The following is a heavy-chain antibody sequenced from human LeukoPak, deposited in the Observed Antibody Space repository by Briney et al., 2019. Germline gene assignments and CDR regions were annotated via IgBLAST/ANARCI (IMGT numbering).Heavy chain of an antibody. CDR3: ASAGSGWYGFDY. Sequence: PSETLSLTCTVPGGSISSSSYYWGWIRQPPGKGLEWIGSIYYSGSTYYNPSLKSRVTISVATSKNQFSLKLSSVTAADTAVYYCASAGSGWYGFDYWGQGTLVTVSS. CDR2: IYYSGST. CDR1: GGSISSSSYY. J-gene: IGHJ4*02. D-gene: IGHD6-19*01. V-gene: IGHV4-39*01.